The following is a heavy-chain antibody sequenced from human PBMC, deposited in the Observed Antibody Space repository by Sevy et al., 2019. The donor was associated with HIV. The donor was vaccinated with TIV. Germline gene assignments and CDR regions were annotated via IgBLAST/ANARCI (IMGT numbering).Heavy chain of an antibody. V-gene: IGHV3-49*04. D-gene: IGHD1-1*01. CDR3: TRWKGLQSIFDY. CDR1: GFTFGDYA. Sequence: GGSLRLSCTTSGFTFGDYAMNWVRQAPGKGPEWVAFLKSKADGGTVDHAASVKGRFTMSRDDSKSIAYLQMNDLTTEDTGVYYCTRWKGLQSIFDYWGQGALVTVSS. J-gene: IGHJ4*02. CDR2: LKSKADGGTV.